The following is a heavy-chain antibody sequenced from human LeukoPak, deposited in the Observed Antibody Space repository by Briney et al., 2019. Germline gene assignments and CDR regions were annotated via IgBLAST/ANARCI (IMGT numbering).Heavy chain of an antibody. D-gene: IGHD6-6*01. CDR3: VKRDIQYTSSSGGTFRH. CDR1: GFTFSNYG. V-gene: IGHV3-30*02. CDR2: IRYDGSNK. J-gene: IGHJ1*01. Sequence: GGSLRLSCAASGFTFSNYGMHWVRQAPGKGLEWVTFIRYDGSNKYYADSVKGRFTVSRDNSKNTLYLQMNSLRPEDTAVYNCVKRDIQYTSSSGGTFRHWGQGTLVTVSS.